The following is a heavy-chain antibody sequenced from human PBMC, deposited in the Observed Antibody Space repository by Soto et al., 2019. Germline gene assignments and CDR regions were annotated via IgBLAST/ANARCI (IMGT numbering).Heavy chain of an antibody. CDR3: AKDQASSGWYGCSNY. CDR1: GFTFSSYA. CDR2: ISGSGGST. D-gene: IGHD6-19*01. J-gene: IGHJ4*02. V-gene: IGHV3-23*01. Sequence: EVQLLESGGDLVQPGGSLRLACAASGFTFSSYAMTWVRQPPGKGLEWVSAISGSGGSTYYADSVKGRFTISRDNSTNALYLQMNSLRVDDTAVYYCAKDQASSGWYGCSNYWVEGTLVTVSS.